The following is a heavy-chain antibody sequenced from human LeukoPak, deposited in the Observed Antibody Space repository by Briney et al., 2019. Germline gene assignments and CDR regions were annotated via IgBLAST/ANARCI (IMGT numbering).Heavy chain of an antibody. Sequence: SETLSLTCTVSGGSISSYYWSWIRQPPGKGLEWIGYIYYSGSTNYNPSLKSRVTISVDTSKNQFSLKLSSVTTADTAVYYCARDSSGWYRWFDPWGQGTLVTVSS. J-gene: IGHJ5*02. CDR1: GGSISSYY. CDR3: ARDSSGWYRWFDP. CDR2: IYYSGST. D-gene: IGHD6-19*01. V-gene: IGHV4-59*01.